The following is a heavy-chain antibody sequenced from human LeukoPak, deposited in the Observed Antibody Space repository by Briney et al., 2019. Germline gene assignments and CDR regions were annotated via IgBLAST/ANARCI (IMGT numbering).Heavy chain of an antibody. CDR2: IYYSGST. CDR3: AREYYYDSSGYLGQYWFDP. CDR1: GGSISSSSYY. V-gene: IGHV4-39*07. Sequence: SETLSLTCTVSGGSISSSSYYWGWIRQPPGKGLEWIGSIYYSGSTYYNPSLKSRVTISVDTSKNQFSLKLSSVTAADTAVYYCAREYYYDSSGYLGQYWFDPWGQGTLVTVSS. D-gene: IGHD3-22*01. J-gene: IGHJ5*02.